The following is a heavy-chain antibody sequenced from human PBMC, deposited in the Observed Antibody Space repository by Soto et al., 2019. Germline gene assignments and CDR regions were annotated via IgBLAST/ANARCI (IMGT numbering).Heavy chain of an antibody. Sequence: QVQLVESGGGVVQPERSLRLSCVATGFTFSDYGIHWVRQAPGRGLEWVAVIWHDGSQKYLAYSVRGQFPISRDNSKNTVYLQMNSLRAEDTAVYYCEGRDDPFHVWGQGTMVTVSS. CDR1: GFTFSDYG. CDR3: EGRDDPFHV. CDR2: IWHDGSQK. J-gene: IGHJ3*01. V-gene: IGHV3-33*01.